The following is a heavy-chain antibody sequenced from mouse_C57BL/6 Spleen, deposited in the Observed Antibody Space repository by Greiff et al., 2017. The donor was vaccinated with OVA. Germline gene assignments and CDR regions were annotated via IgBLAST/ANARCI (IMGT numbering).Heavy chain of an antibody. CDR1: GYTFTDYE. J-gene: IGHJ3*01. V-gene: IGHV1-15*01. D-gene: IGHD2-4*01. CDR2: IDPETGGT. CDR3: TRKNYDYGPGFAY. Sequence: VKLQESGAELVRPGASVTLSCKASGYTFTDYEMHWVKQTPVHGLEWIGAIDPETGGTAYNQKFKGKAILTADKSSSTAYMELRSLTSEDSAVYYCTRKNYDYGPGFAYWGQGTLVTVSA.